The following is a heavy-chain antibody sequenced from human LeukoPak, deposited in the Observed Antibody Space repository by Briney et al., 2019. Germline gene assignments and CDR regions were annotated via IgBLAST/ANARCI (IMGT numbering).Heavy chain of an antibody. CDR3: ARQRADRIFGVVMGFGLDY. V-gene: IGHV4-4*07. CDR2: IYTSEST. J-gene: IGHJ4*02. CDR1: GGSISSYY. Sequence: SETLSLTCTVSGGSISSYYWSWIRQPAGKGLEWIGRIYTSESTNYNPSLKSRVTISVDTSKNQFSLKLSSVTAADTAVYYCARQRADRIFGVVMGFGLDYWGRGTLVTVSS. D-gene: IGHD3-3*02.